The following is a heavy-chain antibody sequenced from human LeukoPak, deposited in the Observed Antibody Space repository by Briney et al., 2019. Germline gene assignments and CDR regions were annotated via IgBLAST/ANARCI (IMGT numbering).Heavy chain of an antibody. CDR3: ARWGHFDSSGYFVVDY. CDR1: DGSIRNFY. V-gene: IGHV4-59*01. D-gene: IGHD3-22*01. Sequence: SETLSLTCTVSDGSIRNFYWNWFRQPPGKRLEWIGHTLYGGRTDYNPSLESRVTISIDTSKSQFSLKLRSVTATDTAVYYYARWGHFDSSGYFVVDYWGQGALVTVSS. J-gene: IGHJ4*02. CDR2: TLYGGRT.